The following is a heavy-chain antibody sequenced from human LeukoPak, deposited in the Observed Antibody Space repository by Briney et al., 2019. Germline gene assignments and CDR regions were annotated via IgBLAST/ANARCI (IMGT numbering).Heavy chain of an antibody. CDR3: ARVGRYFDAFDI. CDR1: GGSISSSSYY. Sequence: PSETLSLTCTVSGGSISSSSYYWGWIRQPPGKGLEWIGRTRTKANSYTTEYAASVKGRFSISRDDSKNSLYLQMNSLKTEDTAVYYCARVGRYFDAFDIWGQGTMVTVSS. J-gene: IGHJ3*02. CDR2: TRTKANSYTT. D-gene: IGHD1-26*01. V-gene: IGHV3-72*01.